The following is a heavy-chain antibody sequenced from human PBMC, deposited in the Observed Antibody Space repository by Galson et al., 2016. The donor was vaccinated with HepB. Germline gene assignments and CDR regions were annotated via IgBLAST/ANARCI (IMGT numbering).Heavy chain of an antibody. CDR2: IYPDDSDT. J-gene: IGHJ4*02. CDR1: GYRFNTYW. V-gene: IGHV5-51*01. D-gene: IGHD2-2*01. Sequence: QSGAEVKKPGESLQISCRGLGYRFNTYWIGWVRQRPGKGLEWMGIIYPDDSDTRYSPSFQGQVTFSVDKSITTAYLQWNTLRASDTAMYYCAAQGGTSFDYWGQGTLVTGSS. CDR3: AAQGGTSFDY.